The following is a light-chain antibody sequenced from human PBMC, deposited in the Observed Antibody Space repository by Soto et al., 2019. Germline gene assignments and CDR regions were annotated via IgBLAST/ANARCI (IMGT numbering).Light chain of an antibody. J-gene: IGKJ3*01. Sequence: EVVLTQSPGTLSLSPGERATLSCRASQSVSSRDLAWYQQKPGQGPRLLIYGVSSRATGIPDRFSGSGSGTDFTLTISSLEPEDFAVYYCQQYGITPFTFGPGTQVDIK. CDR1: QSVSSRD. V-gene: IGKV3-20*01. CDR2: GVS. CDR3: QQYGITPFT.